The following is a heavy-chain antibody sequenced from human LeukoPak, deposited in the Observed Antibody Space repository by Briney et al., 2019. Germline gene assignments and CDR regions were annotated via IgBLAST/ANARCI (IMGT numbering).Heavy chain of an antibody. CDR2: ISGSGGST. CDR3: AREVGGTAPDY. J-gene: IGHJ4*02. V-gene: IGHV3-23*01. Sequence: GGSLRLSCAASGFTFSSYAMSWVRQAPGKGLEWVSAISGSGGSTYYADSVKGRFTISRDNSRNMVFLQMGSLRAEDTAVYYCAREVGGTAPDYWGRGTLVTVSS. CDR1: GFTFSSYA. D-gene: IGHD3-16*01.